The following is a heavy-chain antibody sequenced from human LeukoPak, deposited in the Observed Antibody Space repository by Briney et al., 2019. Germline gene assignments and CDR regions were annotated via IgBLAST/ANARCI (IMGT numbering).Heavy chain of an antibody. D-gene: IGHD6-19*01. V-gene: IGHV3-23*01. J-gene: IGHJ5*02. CDR3: AKGGVAVAEDWFDP. CDR2: ISGSGGST. CDR1: GFTLSSYA. Sequence: GGSLRLSCASSGFTLSSYAMSWVREAPGKGLEWVSGISGSGGSTYYAASVKGRFTISRDNSKNTLYLQMNSLRAEDTAVYYCAKGGVAVAEDWFDPWGQGTLVTVSS.